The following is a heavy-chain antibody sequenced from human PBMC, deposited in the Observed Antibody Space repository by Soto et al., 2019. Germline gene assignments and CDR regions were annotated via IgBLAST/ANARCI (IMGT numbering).Heavy chain of an antibody. Sequence: SLRLSCADPGFTFSSYAMSWVRQAPGKGLEWVSSISGSSSNIYYADSVKGRSTISRDNAKNSLYLQMNSLRAEDTAVYYCASLLYSSSWDTAQYYYYGMDVWGQGTTVNVS. CDR3: ASLLYSSSWDTAQYYYYGMDV. CDR2: ISGSSSNI. CDR1: GFTFSSYA. J-gene: IGHJ6*02. V-gene: IGHV3-21*01. D-gene: IGHD6-13*01.